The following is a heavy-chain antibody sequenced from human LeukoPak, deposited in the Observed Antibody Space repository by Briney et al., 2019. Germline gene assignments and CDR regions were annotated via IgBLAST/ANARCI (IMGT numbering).Heavy chain of an antibody. CDR3: ARDSEVTKFDY. D-gene: IGHD4-17*01. V-gene: IGHV4-59*11. J-gene: IGHJ4*02. CDR2: IYYSGST. CDR1: GGSISSHY. Sequence: SETLSLTCTVPGGSISSHYWSWIRQPPGKGLEWIGYIYYSGSTNYNPSLKSRVTISVDTSKNQFSLKLSSVTAADTAVYYCARDSEVTKFDYWGQGTLVTVSS.